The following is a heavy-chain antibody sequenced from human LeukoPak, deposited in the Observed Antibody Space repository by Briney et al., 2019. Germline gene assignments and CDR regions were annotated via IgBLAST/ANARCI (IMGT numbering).Heavy chain of an antibody. CDR1: GGSFSGYY. J-gene: IGHJ6*03. Sequence: PSETLSLTCAVYGGSFSGYYWSWIRQPPGKGLEWIGEINHSGSTNYNPSLKSRVTISVDTSKNQFSLKLSSVTAADTAVYYCARDRMYYYDSSGYEGNYYYYMDVWGKGTTVTVSS. CDR3: ARDRMYYYDSSGYEGNYYYYMDV. V-gene: IGHV4-34*01. CDR2: INHSGST. D-gene: IGHD3-22*01.